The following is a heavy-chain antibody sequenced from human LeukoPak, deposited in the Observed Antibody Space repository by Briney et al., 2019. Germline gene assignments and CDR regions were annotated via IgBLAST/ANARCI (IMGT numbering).Heavy chain of an antibody. CDR3: ASNTNYYEGSGHFVFDY. CDR1: GGTFSTYA. Sequence: SVKVSCTPSGGTFSTYAISWVRQAPGQGLEWMGGIIPILGTAKYAKKFQGRVTITADEFTSTAHMELSSLRSEDTAVYYCASNTNYYEGSGHFVFDYWGQGTLVTISS. V-gene: IGHV1-69*01. D-gene: IGHD3-22*01. CDR2: IIPILGTA. J-gene: IGHJ4*02.